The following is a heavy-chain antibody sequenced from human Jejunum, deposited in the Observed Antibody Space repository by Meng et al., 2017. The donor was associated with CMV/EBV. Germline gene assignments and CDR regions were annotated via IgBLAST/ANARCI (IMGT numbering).Heavy chain of an antibody. V-gene: IGHV3-74*01. CDR2: INSDGSST. CDR3: AREVGAQDY. D-gene: IGHD6-6*01. Sequence: EVPLVECGGVLVQPVGSLRLSCATSGFTFSSYWMHWVRQAPGKGLVWVSRINSDGSSTSYADSVKGRFTISRDNAKNTLYLQMNSLRAEDTAGYYCAREVGAQDYWGQGTLVTVSS. CDR1: GFTFSSYW. J-gene: IGHJ4*02.